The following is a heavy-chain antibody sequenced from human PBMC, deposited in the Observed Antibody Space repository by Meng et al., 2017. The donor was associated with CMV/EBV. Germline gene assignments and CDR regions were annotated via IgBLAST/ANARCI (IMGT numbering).Heavy chain of an antibody. CDR3: ARLLLAGDAFDI. Sequence: SETLSLTCTVSGGSISSYYWSWIRQPPGKGLEWIGYIYYSGSTNYNPSLKSRVTISVDTSKNQFSLKLSSVTAADTAVYYCARLLLAGDAFDIWGQGTMVTVSS. CDR1: GGSISSYY. D-gene: IGHD3-3*02. V-gene: IGHV4-59*01. J-gene: IGHJ3*02. CDR2: IYYSGST.